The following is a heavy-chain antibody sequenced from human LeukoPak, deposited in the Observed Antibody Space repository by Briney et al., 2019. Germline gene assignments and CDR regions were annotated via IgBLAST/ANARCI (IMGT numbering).Heavy chain of an antibody. D-gene: IGHD1-26*01. CDR3: AIIVGATPFDY. CDR2: INSDGSST. CDR1: GFTFSGYT. V-gene: IGHV3-74*01. J-gene: IGHJ4*02. Sequence: GGSLRLSCAASGFTFSGYTMNWVRQAPGKGLVWVSRINSDGSSTSYADSVKGRFTISRDNAKNTLYLQMNSLRAEDTAVYYCAIIVGATPFDYWGQGTLVTVSS.